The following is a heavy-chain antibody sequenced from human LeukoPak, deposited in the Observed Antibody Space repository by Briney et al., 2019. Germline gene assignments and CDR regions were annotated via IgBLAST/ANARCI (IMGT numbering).Heavy chain of an antibody. D-gene: IGHD3-22*01. J-gene: IGHJ4*02. V-gene: IGHV1-8*03. CDR3: ARVGISDYYDSSGYFYFDY. Sequence: ASVKVSCKASGYTFTSYDINWVRQATGQGLEWMGWMNPNSGNTGYAQKFQGRVTITRNTSISTAYMELSSLRSEDTAVYYCARVGISDYYDSSGYFYFDYWGQGTLVTVSS. CDR2: MNPNSGNT. CDR1: GYTFTSYD.